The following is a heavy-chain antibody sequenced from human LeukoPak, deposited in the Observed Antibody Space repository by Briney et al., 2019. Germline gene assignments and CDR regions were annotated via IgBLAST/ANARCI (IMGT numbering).Heavy chain of an antibody. CDR2: ISGSGGST. D-gene: IGHD2-21*01. CDR3: AKSDLAYCGGDCTYAFDI. J-gene: IGHJ3*02. V-gene: IGHV3-23*01. CDR1: GFTFSSYA. Sequence: GGSLRLSCAASGFTFSSYAMSWVRQAPGKGLEWVSAISGSGGSTYYADSVKGRFTISRDNSKNTLYLQMNSLRAEDTAVYYCAKSDLAYCGGDCTYAFDIWGQGTMVTVSS.